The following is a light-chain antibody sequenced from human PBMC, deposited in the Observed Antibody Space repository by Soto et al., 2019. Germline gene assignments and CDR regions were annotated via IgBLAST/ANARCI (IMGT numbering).Light chain of an antibody. V-gene: IGKV1-5*03. J-gene: IGKJ1*01. CDR1: ESLSTW. Sequence: DIQMTQSPSTLSASVGDRVTITCRASESLSTWLAWYQQKPGKAPKLLIYKASSLESGVPLRFSGSGSGTEFTLTISGLQPDDFATYYCQQYYSYSWTFGQGTKVDIK. CDR3: QQYYSYSWT. CDR2: KAS.